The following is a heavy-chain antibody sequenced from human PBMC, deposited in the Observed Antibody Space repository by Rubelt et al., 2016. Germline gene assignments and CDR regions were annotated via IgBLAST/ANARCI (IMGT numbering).Heavy chain of an antibody. J-gene: IGHJ4*02. V-gene: IGHV3-15*01. CDR2: IKSKTDGGTT. CDR3: TTDILGAYNWKYVGDY. D-gene: IGHD1-7*01. Sequence: RQAPGKGLEWVGRIKSKTDGGTTDYAAPVKGRFTISRDDSKHTLYMQMNSMKTEDTAVYYCTTDILGAYNWKYVGDYWGQGTLVTVSS.